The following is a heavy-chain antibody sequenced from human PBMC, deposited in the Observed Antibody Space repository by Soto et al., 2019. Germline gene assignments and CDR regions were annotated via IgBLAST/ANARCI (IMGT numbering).Heavy chain of an antibody. V-gene: IGHV3-23*01. D-gene: IGHD3-22*01. CDR1: GFPFSTYA. Sequence: EVQLLESGGGLVQPGGSLRLSCAASGFPFSTYAMTWVRQAPGKGLEWVSAITRSGDYTQYVDSVKGRFTISRDNSKNTLYLEMLRLRAADTAVYYCAKVRSFYEHYDHWDFDLWGRGTLVTVSS. CDR3: AKVRSFYEHYDHWDFDL. CDR2: ITRSGDYT. J-gene: IGHJ2*01.